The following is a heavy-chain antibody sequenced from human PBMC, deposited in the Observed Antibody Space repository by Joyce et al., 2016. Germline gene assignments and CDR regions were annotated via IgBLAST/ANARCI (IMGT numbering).Heavy chain of an antibody. CDR2: ISAEYGNT. V-gene: IGHV1-18*01. CDR3: ARGPHITMIVGVIDAFDI. D-gene: IGHD3-22*01. CDR1: GYTFTSYG. Sequence: QVQLVQSGAEVKKPGASVKVSCKASGYTFTSYGITWVRQAPGQGLEWMGCISAEYGNTNDAQKIQGRVTMTTDTSTSTVYMELRSLTSDDTDVYYCARGPHITMIVGVIDAFDIWGQGTMVTVSS. J-gene: IGHJ3*02.